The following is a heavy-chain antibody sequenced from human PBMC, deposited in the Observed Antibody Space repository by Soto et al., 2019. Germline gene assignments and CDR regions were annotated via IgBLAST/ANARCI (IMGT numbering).Heavy chain of an antibody. Sequence: QVQLVQSGAEVKKPGASVTVSCKASGYTFTSYGISWVRQAPGQGLEWMGWISAYNGNTNYAQKLQGRVTMTTDTSTSTAYMELRSLRSDDTAVYYCARAYCSGGSCYDFDYWGQGTLFTVSS. CDR3: ARAYCSGGSCYDFDY. V-gene: IGHV1-18*01. CDR2: ISAYNGNT. D-gene: IGHD2-15*01. CDR1: GYTFTSYG. J-gene: IGHJ4*02.